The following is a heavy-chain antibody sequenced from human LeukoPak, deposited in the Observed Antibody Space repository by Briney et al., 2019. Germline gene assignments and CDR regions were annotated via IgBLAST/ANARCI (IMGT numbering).Heavy chain of an antibody. CDR1: GFTFSSYW. CDR3: ARGGYSGYDYYYYYYYMDV. CDR2: INSDGSST. J-gene: IGHJ6*03. D-gene: IGHD5-12*01. V-gene: IGHV3-74*01. Sequence: GGSLRLSCAASGFTFSSYWMHWVRQAPGKGLVWVSRINSDGSSTSYADSVKGRFTISRDNAKNTLYLQMNSLRAEGTAVYYCARGGYSGYDYYYYYYYMDVWGKGTTVTVSS.